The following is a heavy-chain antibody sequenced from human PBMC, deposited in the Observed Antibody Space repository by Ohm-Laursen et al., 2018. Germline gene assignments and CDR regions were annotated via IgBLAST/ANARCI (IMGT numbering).Heavy chain of an antibody. Sequence: SDTLSLTCAISGDSVSSNSAAWNWIRQSPSRGLEWLGRTYYRSKWYNDYAISVKSRITINPDTSKNQFSLQLNSVTPEDTAVYYYARAVAAPGRSFDIWGQGTMVTVSS. CDR1: GDSVSSNSAA. D-gene: IGHD6-19*01. V-gene: IGHV6-1*01. CDR3: ARAVAAPGRSFDI. J-gene: IGHJ3*02. CDR2: TYYRSKWYN.